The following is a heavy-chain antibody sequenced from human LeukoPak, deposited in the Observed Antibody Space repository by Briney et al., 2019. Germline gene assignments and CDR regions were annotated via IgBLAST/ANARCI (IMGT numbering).Heavy chain of an antibody. CDR2: ISAYNGNT. J-gene: IGHJ6*04. D-gene: IGHD3-9*01. CDR3: ARDNLLRYFDWELYYGMDV. CDR1: GYTFTSYG. V-gene: IGHV1-18*04. Sequence: ASVKVSCKAAGYTFTSYGISWVRQAPGQGLEWMGWISAYNGNTNYAQKLQGRVTMTTDTSTSTAYMELRSLRSDDTAVYYYARDNLLRYFDWELYYGMDVWGKGTTVTVSS.